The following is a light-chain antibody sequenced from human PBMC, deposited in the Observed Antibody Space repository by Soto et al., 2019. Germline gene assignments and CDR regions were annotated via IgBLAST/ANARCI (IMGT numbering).Light chain of an antibody. J-gene: IGKJ1*01. Sequence: EIVLTQSPATLSLSPGERATLSCRASQRISGYLAWYQQRPGQAPRLPIYDASNRATGIPVRFSGSGSGTDYTLTITNLESEDFAVYYCQQRSNWPWTFGQGTKVDI. CDR2: DAS. CDR1: QRISGY. CDR3: QQRSNWPWT. V-gene: IGKV3-11*01.